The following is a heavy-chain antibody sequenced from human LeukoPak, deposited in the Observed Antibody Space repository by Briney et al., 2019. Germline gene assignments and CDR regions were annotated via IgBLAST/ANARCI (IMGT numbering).Heavy chain of an antibody. Sequence: SETLSLTRTVSGGSISSYYWSWIRQPPGKGLEWIGYIYYSGSTNYNPSLKSRVTISVDTSKNQFSLKLSSVTAADTAVYYCARDSVAGRSYYYYYGMDVWGQGTTVTVSS. V-gene: IGHV4-59*01. CDR1: GGSISSYY. CDR2: IYYSGST. J-gene: IGHJ6*02. D-gene: IGHD6-19*01. CDR3: ARDSVAGRSYYYYYGMDV.